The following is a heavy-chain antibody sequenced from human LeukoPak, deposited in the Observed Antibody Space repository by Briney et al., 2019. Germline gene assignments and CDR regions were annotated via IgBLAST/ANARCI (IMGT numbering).Heavy chain of an antibody. Sequence: PGGSLRLSCAASGFTFSSYWMSWVRQAPGKGLEWVANIKQDGSEKYYVGSVKGRFTISRENAKNSLYLQMNSLTAGDTAVYYCAGAGSETQWRAFDFWGQGALVTVFS. CDR2: IKQDGSEK. J-gene: IGHJ4*02. D-gene: IGHD6-19*01. V-gene: IGHV3-7*03. CDR1: GFTFSSYW. CDR3: AGAGSETQWRAFDF.